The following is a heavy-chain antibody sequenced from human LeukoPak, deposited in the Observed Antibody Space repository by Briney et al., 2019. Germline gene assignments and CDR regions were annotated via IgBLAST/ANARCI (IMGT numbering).Heavy chain of an antibody. CDR1: GFAFGSEA. J-gene: IGHJ4*02. V-gene: IGHV3-23*01. CDR2: ISPGGGTT. Sequence: GGSLRLSCAVSGFAFGSEAMSWVRQSPARGLEWVASISPGGGTTYYADYVKGRFTISRDNSNNTLYVQMNSLRAEDTAVYYCARASITMVRGVNYWGQGTLVTVSS. D-gene: IGHD3-10*01. CDR3: ARASITMVRGVNY.